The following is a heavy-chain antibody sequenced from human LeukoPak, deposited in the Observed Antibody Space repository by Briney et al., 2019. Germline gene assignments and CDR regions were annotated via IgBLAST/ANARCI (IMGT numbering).Heavy chain of an antibody. Sequence: GGSLRLSCAASGLTFSSYGMSWVRQAPGRGLEWVSAISTTGGTTYYADSVRGRFTISRDNSKNTLYLQMNSLRAEDTAVYNCAKGDFYGSGRDYYYYMDVWGKGTTVTISS. D-gene: IGHD3-10*01. CDR3: AKGDFYGSGRDYYYYMDV. CDR1: GLTFSSYG. CDR2: ISTTGGTT. J-gene: IGHJ6*03. V-gene: IGHV3-23*01.